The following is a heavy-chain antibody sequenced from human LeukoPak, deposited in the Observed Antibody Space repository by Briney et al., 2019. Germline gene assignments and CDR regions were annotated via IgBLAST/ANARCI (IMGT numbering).Heavy chain of an antibody. Sequence: ASVTVSCKAFGYTFTAYYMHWVRQAPGQGLEWMGWINPNSGVTNSAQKFQGRVTLTRDTSTSTVYMELSSLRSEDTAVYYCARDGGSGSNYYYYMDVWGKGIMVTISS. V-gene: IGHV1-2*02. CDR1: GYTFTAYY. CDR2: INPNSGVT. CDR3: ARDGGSGSNYYYYMDV. D-gene: IGHD3-10*01. J-gene: IGHJ6*03.